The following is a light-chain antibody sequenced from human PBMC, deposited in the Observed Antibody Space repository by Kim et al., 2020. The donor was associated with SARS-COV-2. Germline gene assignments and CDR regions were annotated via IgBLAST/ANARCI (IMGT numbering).Light chain of an antibody. CDR2: GKN. V-gene: IGLV3-19*01. CDR3: NSRDNSGYYVV. J-gene: IGLJ2*01. Sequence: SSELTQDPAVSVALGQTVNITCQGDSLRLYYASWYQQKPGQAPQLVIYGKNSRPSGIPDRFSGSSSGNTASLTITGAQAEDEADYYCNSRDNSGYYVVFGGGTQLTVL. CDR1: SLRLYY.